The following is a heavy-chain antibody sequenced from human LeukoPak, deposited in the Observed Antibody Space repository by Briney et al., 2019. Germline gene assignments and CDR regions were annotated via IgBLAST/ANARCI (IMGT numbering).Heavy chain of an antibody. CDR2: IYPGDSDT. Sequence: GESLQISCKGSGSRFSSYWIAWVRQMPGKGLEWMGIIYPGDSDTTYSPSFQGPVTISADKSINTAYLQWSSLKASDTAIYYCARTNDYGSGNFFDYWGQGTLVTVSS. J-gene: IGHJ4*02. V-gene: IGHV5-51*01. CDR3: ARTNDYGSGNFFDY. D-gene: IGHD3-10*01. CDR1: GSRFSSYW.